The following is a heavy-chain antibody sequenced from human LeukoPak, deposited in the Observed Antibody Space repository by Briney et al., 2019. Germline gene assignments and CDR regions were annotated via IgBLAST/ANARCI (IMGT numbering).Heavy chain of an antibody. Sequence: PSETLSLTCAVYGGSFSGYYWSWIRQPPGKGLEWVGEINDRGSTNYNPSLKSRVTLSVDTSKNQFSPNLRSVTAADTAIYYCARLVSQTEPRFDSWGQGTLVTVSS. CDR2: INDRGST. D-gene: IGHD6-13*01. CDR3: ARLVSQTEPRFDS. J-gene: IGHJ4*02. CDR1: GGSFSGYY. V-gene: IGHV4-34*01.